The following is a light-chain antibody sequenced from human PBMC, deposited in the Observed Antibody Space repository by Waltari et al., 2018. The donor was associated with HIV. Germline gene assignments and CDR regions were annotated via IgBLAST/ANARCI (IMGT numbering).Light chain of an antibody. CDR1: SSDVGRSNY. CDR3: CSSAGTYTFVV. Sequence: QSALNQPRSLPGPPGQPVTISCTGTSSDVGRSNYVSWYQHHPGKAPNLILYDVSERPSGVPDRFSGSKSGNTASLTISGLQAEDEADYYCCSSAGTYTFVVFGGGTKLTVL. CDR2: DVS. J-gene: IGLJ2*01. V-gene: IGLV2-11*02.